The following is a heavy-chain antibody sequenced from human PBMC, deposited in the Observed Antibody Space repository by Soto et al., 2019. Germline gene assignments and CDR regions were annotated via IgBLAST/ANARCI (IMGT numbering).Heavy chain of an antibody. J-gene: IGHJ3*02. CDR3: ARDYYDAFDI. V-gene: IGHV4-34*01. CDR2: INHSGST. CDR1: GGSFSGYY. Sequence: SETLSLTCAVYGGSFSGYYWSWIRQPPGKGLEWIGEINHSGSTNYNPSLKSRVTISVDTSKNQFSLKLSSVTAADTAVYYCARDYYDAFDIWGQGTMVTVSS. D-gene: IGHD3-10*01.